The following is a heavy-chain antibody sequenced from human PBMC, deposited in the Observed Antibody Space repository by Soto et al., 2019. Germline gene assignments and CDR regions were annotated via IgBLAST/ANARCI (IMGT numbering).Heavy chain of an antibody. Sequence: QVQLQQWGAGLLKPSETLSLTCAVFGGSVNSGNYYWSWIRQPPGKGLEWIGEMSHSGGTHFNPPPRSRVTISGDTSKNQFSLKMSSVTAADTALYYCARVERGTATTVVDAFDIWGPGTMVTVSS. CDR1: GGSVNSGNYY. CDR3: ARVERGTATTVVDAFDI. CDR2: MSHSGGT. V-gene: IGHV4-34*01. J-gene: IGHJ3*02. D-gene: IGHD1-1*01.